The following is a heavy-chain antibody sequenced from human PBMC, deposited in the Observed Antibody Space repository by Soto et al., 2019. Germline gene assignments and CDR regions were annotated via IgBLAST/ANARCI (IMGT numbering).Heavy chain of an antibody. CDR3: AKVERGYSYGYDY. CDR1: GFTFSTYA. V-gene: IGHV3-23*01. J-gene: IGHJ4*02. D-gene: IGHD5-18*01. Sequence: GGSLRLFCAASGFTFSTYAVSWVRQAPGEGLEWVSSIRGGDGSTYYADSVKGRFTIFRDNSKNTLHLQMNSLRVEDTAVYYCAKVERGYSYGYDYWGQGTLVTVSS. CDR2: IRGGDGST.